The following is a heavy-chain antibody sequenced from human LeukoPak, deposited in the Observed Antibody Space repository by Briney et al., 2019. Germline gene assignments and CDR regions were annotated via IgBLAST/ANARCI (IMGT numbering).Heavy chain of an antibody. V-gene: IGHV4-61*09. Sequence: PSETLSLTCTVSGGSISSGSYYWSWIRQPAGKGLEWIGHIYTSGSTNYNPSLKSRVTISVDTSKNQFSLKLSSVTAADTAVYYCARDDRYGDFHLVWGKGTTVTVSS. CDR2: IYTSGST. CDR1: GGSISSGSYY. CDR3: ARDDRYGDFHLV. D-gene: IGHD4-17*01. J-gene: IGHJ6*04.